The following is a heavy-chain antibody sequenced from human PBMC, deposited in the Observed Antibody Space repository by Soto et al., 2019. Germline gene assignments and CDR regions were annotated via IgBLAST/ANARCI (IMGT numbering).Heavy chain of an antibody. D-gene: IGHD3-10*01. V-gene: IGHV6-1*01. CDR1: GDSVSRNSAS. CDR2: TYYRSEWYY. Sequence: QVELQQSGPGLVKPSQTLSLTCAISGDSVSRNSASWNWIRQSPSRGVEWLGRTYYRSEWYYEYSPSGKSRMTIKPDTSKNQSSLQLDSVSPEDTAVYYCARIHASGSYYPWGQGTLVTVSS. J-gene: IGHJ5*02. CDR3: ARIHASGSYYP.